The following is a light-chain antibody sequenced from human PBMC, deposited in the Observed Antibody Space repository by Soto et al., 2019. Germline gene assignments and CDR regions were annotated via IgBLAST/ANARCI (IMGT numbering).Light chain of an antibody. Sequence: QSALTQPASVSGSPGQSITISCTGTSSDVGGYNYVSWYQQHPGKAPKLMIYAVTDRPSGVSSRFSGSKSGNTASLTISGLQAEDEADYYCSSYTSSSTLFGTGIKLTVL. J-gene: IGLJ1*01. CDR1: SSDVGGYNY. V-gene: IGLV2-14*01. CDR3: SSYTSSSTL. CDR2: AVT.